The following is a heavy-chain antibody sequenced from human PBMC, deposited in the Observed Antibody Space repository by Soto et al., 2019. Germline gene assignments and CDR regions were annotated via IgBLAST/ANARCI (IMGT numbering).Heavy chain of an antibody. J-gene: IGHJ4*02. CDR2: INHSGST. CDR3: ARTYSSSWSPFDY. V-gene: IGHV4-34*01. CDR1: GGSFSGYY. Sequence: NPSETLSLTCAVYGGSFSGYYWSWIRQPPGKGLEWIGEINHSGSTNYNPSLKSRVTISVDTSKNQFSLKLSSVTAADTAVYYCARTYSSSWSPFDYWGQGTLVT. D-gene: IGHD6-13*01.